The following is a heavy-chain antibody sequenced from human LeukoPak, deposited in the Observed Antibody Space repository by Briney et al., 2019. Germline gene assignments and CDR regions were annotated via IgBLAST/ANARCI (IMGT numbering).Heavy chain of an antibody. CDR1: GFTVSSNY. V-gene: IGHV3-66*02. Sequence: PGGSLRLXCAASGFTVSSNYMSWVRQAPGKGLEWVSVVYSGGSTYYADSVKGRFTISRDNSKNTLYLQMNSLRAEDTAVYYCAGGGGYSYGYLVFWGQGTLVTVSS. CDR2: VYSGGST. D-gene: IGHD5-18*01. J-gene: IGHJ4*02. CDR3: AGGGGYSYGYLVF.